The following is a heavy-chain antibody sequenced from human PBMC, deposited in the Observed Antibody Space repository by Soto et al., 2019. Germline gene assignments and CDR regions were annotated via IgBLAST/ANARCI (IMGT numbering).Heavy chain of an antibody. CDR1: GFTFSSYS. D-gene: IGHD2-2*01. CDR2: ISSSSSYI. V-gene: IGHV3-21*01. CDR3: ARTLDIVVVPAVGWFDP. J-gene: IGHJ5*02. Sequence: GGSLRLSCAASGFTFSSYSMNWVRQAPATGLEWVSSISSSSSYIYYADSVKGRFTISRDNAKNSLYLQMNSLRTEDKAVYYCARTLDIVVVPAVGWFDPWGQGTLVTVSS.